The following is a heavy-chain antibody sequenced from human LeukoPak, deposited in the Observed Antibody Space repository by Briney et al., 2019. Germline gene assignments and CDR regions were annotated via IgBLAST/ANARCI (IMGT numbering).Heavy chain of an antibody. CDR2: VSGSGDST. V-gene: IGHV3-23*01. D-gene: IGHD6-19*01. Sequence: GGSPRLSCAASGFTFSNCAMSWVRQAPGKGLEWVSGVSGSGDSTYYADSVKGRFTISRDNSNNTLYLLMNSLRAEDTAVYFCAKYMSSGYWGQGTLVTVSS. CDR3: AKYMSSGY. CDR1: GFTFSNCA. J-gene: IGHJ4*02.